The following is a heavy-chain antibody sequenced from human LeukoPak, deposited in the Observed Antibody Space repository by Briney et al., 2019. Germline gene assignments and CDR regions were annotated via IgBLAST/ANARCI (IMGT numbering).Heavy chain of an antibody. CDR3: ARAYDSGCNY. Sequence: GESLKISCKGSGYTFTSYAIHWVRQAPGQRLEWMGLINAANGNTRHSQTFQDRVTITRDTSASTAYMELSSLRSEDTAVYYCARAYDSGCNYWGQGTLVTVSS. J-gene: IGHJ4*02. CDR2: INAANGNT. CDR1: GYTFTSYA. V-gene: IGHV1-3*01. D-gene: IGHD6-19*01.